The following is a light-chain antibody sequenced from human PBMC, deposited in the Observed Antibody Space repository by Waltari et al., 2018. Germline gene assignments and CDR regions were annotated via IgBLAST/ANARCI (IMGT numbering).Light chain of an antibody. CDR3: QSYDNRLSAVV. J-gene: IGLJ2*01. CDR2: GFH. Sequence: SVLTQPPSVSGAPGQRVTISCTGSSSNIGAGYDVPWYQHLPGTAPQLLIFGFHDRPSGVPDRFSGSKSGTSASLAITGLQAEDEADYYCQSYDNRLSAVVFGGGTKLTVL. V-gene: IGLV1-40*01. CDR1: SSNIGAGYD.